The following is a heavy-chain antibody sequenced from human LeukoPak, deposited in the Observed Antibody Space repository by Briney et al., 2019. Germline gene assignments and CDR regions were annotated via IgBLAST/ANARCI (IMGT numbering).Heavy chain of an antibody. CDR1: GSTFDNYA. D-gene: IGHD3-10*01. J-gene: IGHJ4*02. CDR3: ARGDLWLGH. Sequence: PGGSLRLSCEASGSTFDNYAVSWVRQAPGKGLEWVANIKSDGSEEYYGDSVKGRFTISRDNAKNSLYLQMNSLRVEDTAVYYCARGDLWLGHWGQGSLVTVSS. CDR2: IKSDGSEE. V-gene: IGHV3-7*01.